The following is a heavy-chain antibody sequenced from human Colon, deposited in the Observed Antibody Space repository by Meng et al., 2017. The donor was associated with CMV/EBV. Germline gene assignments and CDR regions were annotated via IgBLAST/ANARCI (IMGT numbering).Heavy chain of an antibody. CDR1: GFTFSSYN. CDR2: ISSSSRYI. CDR3: ARDIDH. Sequence: EVQLVDSGGGLVKPGGSLRLSCIGSGFTFSSYNMNWVRQAPGKGLEWVSSISSSSRYINYADSVKGRFTISRDNAKNSLYLQMNSLRVEDTAIYYCARDIDHWGQGTLVTVS. V-gene: IGHV3-21*01. J-gene: IGHJ5*02.